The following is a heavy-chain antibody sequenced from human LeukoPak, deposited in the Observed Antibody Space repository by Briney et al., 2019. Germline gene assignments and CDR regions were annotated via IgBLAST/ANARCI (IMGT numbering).Heavy chain of an antibody. D-gene: IGHD3-22*01. Sequence: AGSLRLSCVASAFTVTNKAMMRDRQAPGKGLEWVSANSRSGGSTYYEDAVKGRFTISRDNSRNTLYLQMNSLGADDTAVYHCAKEKDRSGYFDYWGQGTLVTVSS. J-gene: IGHJ4*02. V-gene: IGHV3-23*01. CDR2: NSRSGGST. CDR1: AFTVTNKA. CDR3: AKEKDRSGYFDY.